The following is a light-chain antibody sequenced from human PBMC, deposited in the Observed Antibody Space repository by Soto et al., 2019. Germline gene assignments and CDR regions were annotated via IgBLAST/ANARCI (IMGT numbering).Light chain of an antibody. CDR2: GAS. CDR1: QSVSSSY. Sequence: EIVLTQSPGTLSLSPGERATLSCRASQSVSSSYLAWHQQKPGQAPRLLIYGASSRATGIPDRFSCSGSGTDFTLTISRLEPEDFAVYYCQQYDSSPLTFGGGTKVEIK. J-gene: IGKJ4*01. V-gene: IGKV3-20*01. CDR3: QQYDSSPLT.